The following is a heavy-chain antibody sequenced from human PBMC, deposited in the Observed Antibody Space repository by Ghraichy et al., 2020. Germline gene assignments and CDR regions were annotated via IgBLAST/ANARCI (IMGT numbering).Heavy chain of an antibody. J-gene: IGHJ4*02. CDR2: INEDGSEK. Sequence: ETLSLTCVASGFTFSSHYMAWVRQTPGKGLEWVANINEDGSEKYYVDSIKGRFSISRDNAKNSLYLQMNSLRVEDTAVYYCARDFYASCDYWGQGTLVTVSS. D-gene: IGHD2/OR15-2a*01. CDR3: ARDFYASCDY. V-gene: IGHV3-7*03. CDR1: GFTFSSHY.